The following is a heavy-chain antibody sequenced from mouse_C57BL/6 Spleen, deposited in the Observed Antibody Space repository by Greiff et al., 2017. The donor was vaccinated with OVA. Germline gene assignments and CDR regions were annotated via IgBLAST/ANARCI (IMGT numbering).Heavy chain of an antibody. J-gene: IGHJ4*01. CDR1: GYTFTSYW. V-gene: IGHV1-7*01. Sequence: QVQLQQSGAELAKPGASVKLSCKASGYTFTSYWMHWVKQRPGQGLEWIGYINPSSGYTKYNQKFKDKATLTAAKSSSTAYMQLSSLTDEDSAVYDGARREPRVTTEGAMDYWGQGTSVTVSS. D-gene: IGHD1-1*01. CDR2: INPSSGYT. CDR3: ARREPRVTTEGAMDY.